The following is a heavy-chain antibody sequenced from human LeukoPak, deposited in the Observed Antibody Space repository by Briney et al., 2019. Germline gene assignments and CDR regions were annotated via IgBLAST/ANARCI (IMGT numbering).Heavy chain of an antibody. Sequence: SETLSLTCTVSGGSISSSSYYWGWIRQPPGKGLEWIGSIYYSGSTYYDPPLKSRVTMSGDTSKNQFSLKLSSVTAADTAVYYCARQSRRNYYDSSGYNWFDPWGQGTLVTVSS. CDR3: ARQSRRNYYDSSGYNWFDP. CDR1: GGSISSSSYY. D-gene: IGHD3-22*01. J-gene: IGHJ5*02. V-gene: IGHV4-39*01. CDR2: IYYSGST.